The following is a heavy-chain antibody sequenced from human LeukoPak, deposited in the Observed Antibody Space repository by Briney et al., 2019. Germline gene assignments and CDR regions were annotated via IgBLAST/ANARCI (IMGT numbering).Heavy chain of an antibody. Sequence: GGSLRLSCAASGFIFSSYGMHWVRQAPGKGLEWVAVIWYDGSNKYYADSVKGRFTISRDNSKNTLYLQMNSLRAEDTAVYYCAKDRGDFWSAPRGYMDVWGKGTTVTVSS. CDR3: AKDRGDFWSAPRGYMDV. J-gene: IGHJ6*03. CDR2: IWYDGSNK. V-gene: IGHV3-33*06. CDR1: GFIFSSYG. D-gene: IGHD3-3*01.